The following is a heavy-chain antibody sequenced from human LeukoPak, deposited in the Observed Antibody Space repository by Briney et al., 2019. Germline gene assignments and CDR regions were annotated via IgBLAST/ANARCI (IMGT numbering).Heavy chain of an antibody. CDR3: ARNILGSDTFDI. CDR2: IYFSGST. Sequence: KASQTVSLTCTASGGSISSGGHYWSWIRQHPGRGLEWIGYIYFSGSTYYNPSLKSRVTISLDTSKNQFSLKLNSVTAADTAIYYCARNILGSDTFDIWGQGTLVTVSS. CDR1: GGSISSGGHY. J-gene: IGHJ3*02. D-gene: IGHD7-27*01. V-gene: IGHV4-31*03.